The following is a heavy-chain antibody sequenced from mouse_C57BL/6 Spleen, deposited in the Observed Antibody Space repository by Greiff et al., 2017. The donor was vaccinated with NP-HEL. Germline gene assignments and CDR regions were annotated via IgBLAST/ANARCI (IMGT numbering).Heavy chain of an antibody. J-gene: IGHJ3*01. CDR2: IDPSDSYT. D-gene: IGHD1-1*01. V-gene: IGHV1-69*01. CDR3: ARCGDYYGRGFAY. Sequence: QVQLQQPGAELVMPGASVKLSCKASGYTFTSYWMHWVKQRPGQGLEWIGEIDPSDSYTNYNQKFKGKSTLTVDKSSNTAYMQLSSLTSEDSAVYYCARCGDYYGRGFAYWGQGTLVTVSA. CDR1: GYTFTSYW.